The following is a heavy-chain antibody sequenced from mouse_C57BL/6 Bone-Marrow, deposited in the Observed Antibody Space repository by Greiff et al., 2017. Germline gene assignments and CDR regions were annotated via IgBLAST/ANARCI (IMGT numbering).Heavy chain of an antibody. CDR1: GYTFTDYN. J-gene: IGHJ2*01. CDR2: INPNNGGT. V-gene: IGHV1-22*01. CDR3: ARFITTVVGDFDY. Sequence: EVKLQESGPELVKPGASVKMSCKASGYTFTDYNMHWVKQSHGKSLEWIGYINPNNGGTSYNQKFKGKATLTVNKSSSTAYMELRSLTSEESAVYYCARFITTVVGDFDYWGQGTTVTVSS. D-gene: IGHD1-1*01.